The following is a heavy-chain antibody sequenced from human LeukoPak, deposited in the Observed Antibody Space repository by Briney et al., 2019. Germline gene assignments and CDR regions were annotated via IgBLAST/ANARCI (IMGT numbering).Heavy chain of an antibody. J-gene: IGHJ2*01. CDR3: ASKMSTYWFFDV. V-gene: IGHV4-59*01. Sequence: SETLSLTCSVSGGSISSYYWSWIRQAPGKGLEWIGFAHYSGSTNYNPSLKSRVTISVDPSKSQFSLKLISVTAADTAVYYCASKMSTYWFFDVWGRGTLVTVSS. CDR2: AHYSGST. CDR1: GGSISSYY. D-gene: IGHD5-24*01.